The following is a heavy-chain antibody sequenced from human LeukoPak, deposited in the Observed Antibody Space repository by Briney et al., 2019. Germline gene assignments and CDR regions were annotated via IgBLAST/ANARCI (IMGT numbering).Heavy chain of an antibody. Sequence: HPGGSLRLSCAASGFTVSSNYMSWVRRAPGKGLEWVSVIYSGGSTYYADSVKGRFTISRDNSRNTLYLQMNSLRAEDTAVYYCARDHFGYYYYYYGMDVWGQGTTVTVSS. J-gene: IGHJ6*02. D-gene: IGHD5-18*01. CDR3: ARDHFGYYYYYYGMDV. CDR1: GFTVSSNY. CDR2: IYSGGST. V-gene: IGHV3-66*01.